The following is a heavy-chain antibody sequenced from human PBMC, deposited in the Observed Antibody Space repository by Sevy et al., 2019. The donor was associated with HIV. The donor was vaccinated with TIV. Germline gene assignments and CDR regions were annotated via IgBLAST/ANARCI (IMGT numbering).Heavy chain of an antibody. V-gene: IGHV4-59*01. CDR2: IYYSGST. CDR3: MGYCSSTSCYTLGHGVDV. CDR1: GGSISSYY. Sequence: SETLSLTCTVSGGSISSYYWSWIRQPPGKGLEWIGYIYYSGSTNYNPSLKSRVTISVDTSKNQFSLKLSSVTAADTAVYYCMGYCSSTSCYTLGHGVDVWGQGTTVTVSS. D-gene: IGHD2-2*02. J-gene: IGHJ6*02.